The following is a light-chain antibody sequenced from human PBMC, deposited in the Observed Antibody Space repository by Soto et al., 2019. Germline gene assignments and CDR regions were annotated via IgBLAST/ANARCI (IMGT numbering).Light chain of an antibody. Sequence: EIVLTHSPGTLSLSPCESATLSFSASQSVSSSYLAWYQQKPGQAPRLLIYGASSRATGIPDRFSGSGSGTDFTLTISRLEPEDFAVYYCQQYGSSPTWTFGQGTKVDIK. J-gene: IGKJ1*01. V-gene: IGKV3-20*01. CDR3: QQYGSSPTWT. CDR1: QSVSSSY. CDR2: GAS.